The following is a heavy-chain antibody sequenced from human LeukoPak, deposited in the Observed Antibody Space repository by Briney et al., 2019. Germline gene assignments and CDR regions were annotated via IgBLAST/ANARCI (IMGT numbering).Heavy chain of an antibody. CDR1: GGSMTSYC. CDR3: ARDLGRSVVVPAP. J-gene: IGHJ5*02. V-gene: IGHV4-59*12. Sequence: SETLSLTCAVSGGSMTSYCWSWIRQPPGKGLEWIGYISSSGSTNYNPSLGSRVTISVDRSKNQFSLKLSSVTAADTAVYYCARDLGRSVVVPAPWGQGTLVTVSS. CDR2: ISSSGST. D-gene: IGHD2-2*01.